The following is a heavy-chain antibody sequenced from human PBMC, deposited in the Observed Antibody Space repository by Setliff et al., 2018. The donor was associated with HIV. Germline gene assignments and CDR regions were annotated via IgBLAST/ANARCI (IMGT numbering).Heavy chain of an antibody. D-gene: IGHD6-13*01. CDR1: GGSISSHY. V-gene: IGHV4-59*08. CDR2: IYYSGST. J-gene: IGHJ6*03. CDR3: ARHRDPPGTSWIFYYYYRDL. Sequence: PSETLSLTCTVSGGSISSHYWSWIRQPPGKGLEWIGYIYYSGSTNYNPSLRSRVTMSVDTSKNQFSLKLSSVTAADTAVYYCARHRDPPGTSWIFYYYYRDLWGGGTTVTVSS.